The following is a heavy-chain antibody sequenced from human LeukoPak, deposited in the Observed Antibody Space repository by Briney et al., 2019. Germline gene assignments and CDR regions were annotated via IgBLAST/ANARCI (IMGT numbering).Heavy chain of an antibody. CDR2: ISFDGSYK. CDR1: GFTFQTLG. CDR3: VKDNYADYASGGVDWYFDL. Sequence: GGSLRLSCAVSGFTFQTLGMHWVRQTPGKGLEWVALISFDGSYKYYTDSVKGRFTISRDNSKNTVFLDMNNMRADDTAVYFCVKDNYADYASGGVDWYFDLWGRGTLVTVSS. V-gene: IGHV3-30*18. D-gene: IGHD4-17*01. J-gene: IGHJ2*01.